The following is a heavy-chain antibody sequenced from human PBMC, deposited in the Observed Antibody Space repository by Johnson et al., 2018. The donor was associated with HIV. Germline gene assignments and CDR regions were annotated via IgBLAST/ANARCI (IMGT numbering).Heavy chain of an antibody. D-gene: IGHD2-15*01. Sequence: VQLVESGGGLVQPGGSLRLSCAASGFTFSSYWMSWVRQAPGKGLEWVANIKQDGSEKYYVDSVKGRFTISRDKAKNSLYLQMNSLRAEDTAVYYCARDPDVTPGAFDIWGQGTMVTVSS. CDR1: GFTFSSYW. V-gene: IGHV3-7*03. CDR2: IKQDGSEK. CDR3: ARDPDVTPGAFDI. J-gene: IGHJ3*02.